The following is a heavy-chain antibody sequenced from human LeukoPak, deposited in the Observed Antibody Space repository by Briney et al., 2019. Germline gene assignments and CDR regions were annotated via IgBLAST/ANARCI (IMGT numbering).Heavy chain of an antibody. Sequence: SVKVSCKASGGTFSSYAISWVRQAPGQGLEWMGRIIPILGIANYAQKFQGRVTITAENSPSTAYMELSSLRSEDTAVYYCARARYSSSWFGYWGQGTLVTVSS. CDR1: GGTFSSYA. CDR3: ARARYSSSWFGY. D-gene: IGHD6-13*01. V-gene: IGHV1-69*04. CDR2: IIPILGIA. J-gene: IGHJ4*02.